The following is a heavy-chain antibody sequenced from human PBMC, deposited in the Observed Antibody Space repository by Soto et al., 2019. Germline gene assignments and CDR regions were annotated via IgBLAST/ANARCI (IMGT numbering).Heavy chain of an antibody. V-gene: IGHV3-64D*08. J-gene: IGHJ4*02. CDR1: GFTFSSYA. Sequence: GGSLRLSCSASGFTFSSYAMHWVRQAPGKGLEYVSAISSNGGSTYYADSVKGRFTISRDNSKNTLYLQMSSLRAEDTAVYYCVKGDYDFWSGYYTSGYYFDYWGQGTLVTVSS. CDR3: VKGDYDFWSGYYTSGYYFDY. D-gene: IGHD3-3*01. CDR2: ISSNGGST.